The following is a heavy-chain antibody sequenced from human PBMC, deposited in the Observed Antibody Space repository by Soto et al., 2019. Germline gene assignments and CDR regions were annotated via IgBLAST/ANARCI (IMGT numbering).Heavy chain of an antibody. D-gene: IGHD3-10*01. J-gene: IGHJ6*02. CDR1: GGSFSGYY. CDR2: INHSGST. Sequence: PSETLSLTCAVYGGSFSGYYWSWIRQPPGKGLEWIGEINHSGSTNYNPSLKSRVTISVDTSKDQLSLKLSSVTAADTAAYYCARVIMVQGVMSGMDVWGQGTTVTVSS. V-gene: IGHV4-34*01. CDR3: ARVIMVQGVMSGMDV.